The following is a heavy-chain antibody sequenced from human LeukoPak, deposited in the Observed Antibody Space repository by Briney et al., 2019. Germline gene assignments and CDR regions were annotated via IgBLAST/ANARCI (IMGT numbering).Heavy chain of an antibody. J-gene: IGHJ4*02. CDR1: GSFFTNAW. V-gene: IGHV3-15*01. CDR3: TTGLVATIGVGQLVLFDY. D-gene: IGHD5-12*01. CDR2: IKSKTDGGTT. Sequence: PGGSLRLSCAASGSFFTNAWMTWVRQAPGKGLEWVGRIKSKTDGGTTDYAAPVKGRFTISRDDSKNTLYLQMNSLKTEDTAVYYCTTGLVATIGVGQLVLFDYWGQGTLATVSS.